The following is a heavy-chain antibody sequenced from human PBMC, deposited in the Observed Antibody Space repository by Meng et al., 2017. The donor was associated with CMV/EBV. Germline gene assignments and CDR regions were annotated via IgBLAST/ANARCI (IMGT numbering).Heavy chain of an antibody. V-gene: IGHV4-4*07. CDR1: GGFFSGFF. D-gene: IGHD3-22*01. Sequence: QVPLQESGAGLVKPVETLSLTCSSSGGFFSGFFWTWIRQPAGKGLEWIGRIYSTGGTNYNPSFESRVTISLDGSNNQFSLKLNSVTAADTAIYYCARERGDDSGYNFDSWGQGTLVTVSS. CDR3: ARERGDDSGYNFDS. J-gene: IGHJ4*02. CDR2: IYSTGGT.